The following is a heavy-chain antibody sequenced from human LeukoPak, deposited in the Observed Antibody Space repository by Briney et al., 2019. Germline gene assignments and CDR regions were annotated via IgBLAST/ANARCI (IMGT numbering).Heavy chain of an antibody. J-gene: IGHJ4*02. CDR3: AKWGDYDILTGYYDPDY. D-gene: IGHD3-9*01. Sequence: GGSLRLSCAASGFTFTNYAMYWVRQAPGKGLEWVSAVCGGDDSTCYADSVKGRFTISRDTSKNTLYLQMNSLRAEDTAVYYCAKWGDYDILTGYYDPDYRGQGALVTVSS. CDR1: GFTFTNYA. CDR2: VCGGDDST. V-gene: IGHV3-23*01.